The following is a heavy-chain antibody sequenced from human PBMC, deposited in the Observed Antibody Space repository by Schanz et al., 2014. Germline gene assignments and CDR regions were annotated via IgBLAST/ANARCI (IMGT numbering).Heavy chain of an antibody. CDR1: GFNFSDYA. J-gene: IGHJ6*02. D-gene: IGHD3-10*01. CDR2: IGTSGGT. CDR3: AKDGPGGSGSYSADGGMDV. Sequence: EVQLVESGGGWVQPGGSLRLSCAASGFNFSDYAMCWVRQAPGKGLEWVSTIGTSGGTNYAESVKGRFTISRDNSKNTLYLQMNSLRAEDTAVYYCAKDGPGGSGSYSADGGMDVWGQGTTXTVSS. V-gene: IGHV3-23*04.